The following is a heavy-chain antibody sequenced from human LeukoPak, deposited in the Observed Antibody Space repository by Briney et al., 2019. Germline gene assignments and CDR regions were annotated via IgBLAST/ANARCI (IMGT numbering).Heavy chain of an antibody. V-gene: IGHV3-30*18. CDR2: ISYDGNNK. D-gene: IGHD3-10*01. CDR1: GFTFSTYG. J-gene: IGHJ4*02. Sequence: GGSLRLSCAASGFTFSTYGMHWVRQDPGKGLEWVAVISYDGNNKYYADSVKGRFTISRDNSKSTLFLQMNSLRAEDAAVYYCAKDRDGSGSYFDYWGQGTLVTVSS. CDR3: AKDRDGSGSYFDY.